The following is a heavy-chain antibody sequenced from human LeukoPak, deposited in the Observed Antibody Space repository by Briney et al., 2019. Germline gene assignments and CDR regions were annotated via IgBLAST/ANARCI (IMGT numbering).Heavy chain of an antibody. V-gene: IGHV1-2*02. CDR1: GGTFSSYA. CDR2: VNPNSGGT. CDR3: ARGGRSIFGVADY. D-gene: IGHD3-3*01. Sequence: GASVKVSCKASGGTFSSYAISWVRQAPGQGLEWMGWVNPNSGGTNYAQKFRGRVTMTRDTSISTAYMELSRVRSDDTAVYYCARGGRSIFGVADYWGQGTLVTVSS. J-gene: IGHJ4*02.